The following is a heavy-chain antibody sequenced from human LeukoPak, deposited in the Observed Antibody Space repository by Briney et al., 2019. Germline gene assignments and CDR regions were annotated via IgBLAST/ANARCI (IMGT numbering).Heavy chain of an antibody. CDR1: GYTFTSYY. V-gene: IGHV1-46*01. J-gene: IGHJ4*02. Sequence: ASVKVSCKASGYTFTSYYMHWVRQAPGQGLEWMGIINPSGGSTSYAQKFQGRVTMTRDTSTSTVYMELSSLRSDDTAVYYCARDVSMVRGVRRGHFDYWGQGTLVTVSS. D-gene: IGHD3-10*01. CDR2: INPSGGST. CDR3: ARDVSMVRGVRRGHFDY.